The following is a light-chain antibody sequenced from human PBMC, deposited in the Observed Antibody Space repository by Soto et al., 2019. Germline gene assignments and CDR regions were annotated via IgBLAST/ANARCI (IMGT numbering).Light chain of an antibody. V-gene: IGKV3-11*01. CDR1: QSVINY. J-gene: IGKJ2*01. Sequence: EIVLTQSPATLSLSPGERATLSCRASQSVINYLAWYQQKPGQAPRLLIYDTSNRATGIPARFSGSGSGTDFTLTISSLEPEDFAVYYCQQHDTSPPMYTFGQGTKLEIK. CDR2: DTS. CDR3: QQHDTSPPMYT.